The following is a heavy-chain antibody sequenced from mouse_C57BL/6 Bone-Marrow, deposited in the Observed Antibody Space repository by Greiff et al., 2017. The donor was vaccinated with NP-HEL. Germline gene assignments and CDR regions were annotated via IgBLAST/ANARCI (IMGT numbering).Heavy chain of an antibody. V-gene: IGHV1-52*01. D-gene: IGHD1-1*01. CDR2: IDPSDSET. CDR3: ARDPIYYYGSPWYFDV. Sequence: QVQLQQPGAELVRPGSSVKLSCKASGYTFTSYWMHWVKQRPIQGLEWIGNIDPSDSETHYNQKFKDKATLTVDKSSSTAYMQLSSLTSEDSAVYFFARDPIYYYGSPWYFDVWGTGTTVTVSS. J-gene: IGHJ1*03. CDR1: GYTFTSYW.